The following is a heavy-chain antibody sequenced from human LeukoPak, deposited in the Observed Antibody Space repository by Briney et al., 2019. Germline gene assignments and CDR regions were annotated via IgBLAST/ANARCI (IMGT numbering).Heavy chain of an antibody. Sequence: GGSLRLSCAASGFAFSNYWLHWVRQAAGKGLERVARINTHGSSTNYADSVKGRFTISRDNAKNTLYLQMTSLSAEDTAVYYALAGYYYYYMDVWGKGTTVTVSS. CDR1: GFAFSNYW. D-gene: IGHD6-13*01. CDR2: INTHGSST. CDR3: LAGYYYYYMDV. J-gene: IGHJ6*03. V-gene: IGHV3-74*01.